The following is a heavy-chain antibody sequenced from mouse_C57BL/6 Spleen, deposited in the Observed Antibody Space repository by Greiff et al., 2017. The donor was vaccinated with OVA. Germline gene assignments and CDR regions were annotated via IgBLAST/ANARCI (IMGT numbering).Heavy chain of an antibody. Sequence: QVQLQQSGAELVRPGASVKLSCTASGFNIKDYYMHWVKQRPEQGLEWIGYIYPRDGSTKYNEKFKGKATLTADKSSSTAYMQLNSLTSEDSAVYFCARGYYGSSPNWYFDVWGTGTTVTVSS. J-gene: IGHJ1*03. CDR3: ARGYYGSSPNWYFDV. CDR2: IYPRDGST. V-gene: IGHV1S12*01. D-gene: IGHD1-1*01. CDR1: GFNIKDYY.